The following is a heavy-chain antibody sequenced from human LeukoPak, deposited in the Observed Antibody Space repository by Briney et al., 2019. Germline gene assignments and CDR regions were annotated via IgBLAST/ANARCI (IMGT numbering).Heavy chain of an antibody. CDR2: IYASGST. CDR1: GGSISSGSYY. D-gene: IGHD3-22*01. V-gene: IGHV4-61*02. J-gene: IGHJ6*03. Sequence: PSETLSLTCTVPGGSISSGSYYWSWIRQPAGKGLEWIGRIYASGSTNYNPSLKSRVTISVDTSKNQFSLKPSSVTAADTAVYYCASHRYYYDSSGYYYYMDVWGKGTTVTVSS. CDR3: ASHRYYYDSSGYYYYMDV.